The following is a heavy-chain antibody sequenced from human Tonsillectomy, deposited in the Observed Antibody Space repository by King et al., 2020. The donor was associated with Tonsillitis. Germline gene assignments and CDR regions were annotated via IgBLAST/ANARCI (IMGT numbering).Heavy chain of an antibody. Sequence: VQLVESGGGVVQPGGSLRLSCAASGFTFDDYAMHWVRQAPGKGLEWVSLISGDEGSTYYADSVKGRFTISRDNSKNSLSLQMNSLRTEDTALYYCAKRYYYDSTGPLDFWGQGTLVTVSS. CDR2: ISGDEGST. V-gene: IGHV3-43*02. CDR1: GFTFDDYA. CDR3: AKRYYYDSTGPLDF. D-gene: IGHD3-22*01. J-gene: IGHJ4*02.